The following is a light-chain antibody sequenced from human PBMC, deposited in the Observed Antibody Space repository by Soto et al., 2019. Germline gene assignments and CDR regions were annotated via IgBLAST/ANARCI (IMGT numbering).Light chain of an antibody. J-gene: IGKJ1*01. CDR3: HQYNGWPRT. V-gene: IGKV3-15*01. CDR2: GTS. Sequence: EIVMPQSPVTLSVSPGASATLSCRASQNISRSLAWYQQKPGQGPSLLIYGTSTRAGGVPARFSGGGSGTEFTLTITSLQSEDFAVYYCHQYNGWPRTVGQGTKVDIK. CDR1: QNISRS.